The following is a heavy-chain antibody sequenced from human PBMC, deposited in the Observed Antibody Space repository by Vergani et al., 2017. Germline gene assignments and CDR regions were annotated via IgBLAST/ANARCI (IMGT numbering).Heavy chain of an antibody. V-gene: IGHV1-2*02. J-gene: IGHJ5*02. CDR1: GYNFNTYY. CDR3: ARGRPYGGWFDP. D-gene: IGHD4-17*01. CDR2: INPNTGDT. Sequence: QVQLVQSGSEVKKPGASVKVSCKASGYNFNTYYIPWVRQAPGQGLEWMGLINPNTGDTNFAQKFQGRVTMTRDTSANTVYVEVTRLTSDDTAIYYCARGRPYGGWFDPWGQGSLVTVSS.